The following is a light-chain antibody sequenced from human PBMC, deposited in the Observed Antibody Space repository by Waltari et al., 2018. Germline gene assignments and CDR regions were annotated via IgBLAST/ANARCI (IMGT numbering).Light chain of an antibody. CDR2: GAS. CDR1: QRISSY. Sequence: DIQMTQSPSFLSASVGDRVTITCRARQRISSYLNWYQMKPGKAPELLIYGASTVQSGVPSRFSGSGFGTDFTLTISSLQPEDFATYYCQQTYRLITFGPGTKVDLK. J-gene: IGKJ3*01. V-gene: IGKV1-39*01. CDR3: QQTYRLIT.